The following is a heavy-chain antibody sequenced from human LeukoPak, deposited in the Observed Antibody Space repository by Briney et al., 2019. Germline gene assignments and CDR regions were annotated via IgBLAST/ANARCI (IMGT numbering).Heavy chain of an antibody. CDR1: GFTFSDYA. V-gene: IGHV3-23*01. CDR3: AKDISGSGRYYFDY. CDR2: LSGSGGST. J-gene: IGHJ4*02. Sequence: GGSLRLSCAASGFTFSDYAMSWVRQAPGKGLEWVSSLSGSGGSTYYTDSVKGRFTISRDKSKNTLYLQMNSLRAEDTALYYCAKDISGSGRYYFDYWGQGTLVTVSS. D-gene: IGHD6-19*01.